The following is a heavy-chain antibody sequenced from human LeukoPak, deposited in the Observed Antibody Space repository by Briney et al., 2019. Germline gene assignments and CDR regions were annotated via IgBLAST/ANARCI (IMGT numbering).Heavy chain of an antibody. J-gene: IGHJ4*02. CDR1: GYTFTGYY. Sequence: ASVKVSCKASGYTFTGYYMHWVRQAPGQGLEWMGRINPNSGGTNYAQKFQGRVTMTRDTSISTAYMELSRLRSDDTAVYDCAILGRYCSGGSCYLYFDYWGQGTLVTVSS. CDR2: INPNSGGT. D-gene: IGHD2-15*01. CDR3: AILGRYCSGGSCYLYFDY. V-gene: IGHV1-2*06.